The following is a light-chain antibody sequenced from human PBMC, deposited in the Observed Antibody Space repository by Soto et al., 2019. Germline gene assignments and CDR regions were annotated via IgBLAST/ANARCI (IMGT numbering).Light chain of an antibody. V-gene: IGLV1-40*01. CDR3: QSYDSSLSGYV. CDR1: SSNIGANYD. J-gene: IGLJ1*01. CDR2: GNI. Sequence: QSVLTQPPSVSGAPGQRVTISCTGSSSNIGANYDVHWYQQVPGTAPKLLIYGNINRPSGVPDRFSGSQSGTSASPAITGLQAEDEADYYCQSYDSSLSGYVFGTGTKLTVL.